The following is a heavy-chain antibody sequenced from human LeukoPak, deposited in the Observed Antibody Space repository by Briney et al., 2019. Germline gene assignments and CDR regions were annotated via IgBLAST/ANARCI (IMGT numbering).Heavy chain of an antibody. J-gene: IGHJ4*02. Sequence: GGSLRLSCAASGFTFSSYAMSWVRQAPGKGLEWVSAISGSGGSTYYADSVKGRFTISRDNAKNSLYLQMNSLRAEDTAVYYCARTPLGGYFDYWGQGTLVTVSS. CDR3: ARTPLGGYFDY. D-gene: IGHD3-16*01. CDR2: ISGSGGST. V-gene: IGHV3-23*01. CDR1: GFTFSSYA.